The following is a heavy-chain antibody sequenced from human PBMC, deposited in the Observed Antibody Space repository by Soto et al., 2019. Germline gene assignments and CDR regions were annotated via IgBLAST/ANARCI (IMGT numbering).Heavy chain of an antibody. CDR2: IYPGDSDT. CDR3: ARRKHPARYCSGGSCSMYNWFDP. D-gene: IGHD2-15*01. Sequence: LGESLKISCKGSGYSFTSYWIGWVRQMPGKGLEWMGIIYPGDSDTRYSPSFQGQVTISADKSISTAYLQWSSLKASDTAMYYCARRKHPARYCSGGSCSMYNWFDPWGQGTLVTVSS. J-gene: IGHJ5*02. CDR1: GYSFTSYW. V-gene: IGHV5-51*01.